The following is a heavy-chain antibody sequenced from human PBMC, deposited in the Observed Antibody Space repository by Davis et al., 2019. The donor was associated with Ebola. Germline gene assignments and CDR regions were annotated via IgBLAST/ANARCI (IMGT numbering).Heavy chain of an antibody. V-gene: IGHV4-39*01. CDR1: GGSISSSSYY. J-gene: IGHJ5*02. CDR2: IYYSGST. D-gene: IGHD2-2*01. Sequence: MPSETLSLTCTVSGGSISSSSYYWGWIRQPPGKGLEWIGSIYYSGSTYYNPSLKSRVTISVDTSKNQFSLKLSSVTAADTAVYHCARKPARWENWFDPWGQGTLVTVSS. CDR3: ARKPARWENWFDP.